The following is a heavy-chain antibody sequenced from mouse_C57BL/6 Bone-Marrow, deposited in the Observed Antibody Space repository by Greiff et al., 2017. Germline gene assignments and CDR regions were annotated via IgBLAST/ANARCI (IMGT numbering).Heavy chain of an antibody. CDR3: ANWNYYAMDY. V-gene: IGHV1-77*01. D-gene: IGHD4-1*01. J-gene: IGHJ4*01. CDR2: IGPGSGST. Sequence: QVQLQQPGAELVKPGASVKISCKASGYTFTDYYINWVKQRPGQGLEWIGKIGPGSGSTYYNEKFKGKATLTADKSSSTAYMQLSSLTSEDSAVYLSANWNYYAMDYWGKGTSVTVSS. CDR1: GYTFTDYY.